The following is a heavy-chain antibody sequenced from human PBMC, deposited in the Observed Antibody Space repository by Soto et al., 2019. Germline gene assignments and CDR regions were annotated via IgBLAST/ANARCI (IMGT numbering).Heavy chain of an antibody. V-gene: IGHV4-39*01. Sequence: QLQLQESGPGLVKPSETLSLTCTVSGGSITSSDHHWAWVRQPPGKGLEWIGSIFYTGTTYYSPSLXXRVTISVDPPKNQFSLKLSSVTAADTAVYYCAREDKRAPDCWGQGTLVTVSS. CDR1: GGSITSSDHH. CDR3: AREDKRAPDC. J-gene: IGHJ4*02. CDR2: IFYTGTT.